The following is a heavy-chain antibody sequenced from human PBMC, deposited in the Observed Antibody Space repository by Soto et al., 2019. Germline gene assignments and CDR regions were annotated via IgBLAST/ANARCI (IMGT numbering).Heavy chain of an antibody. Sequence: EVQLVESGGGLVQPGGSLRLSCAASGFTFSSYDMHWVRQATGKGLEWVSAIGTAGDTYYPGSVKGRFTISRENAKNSLYLQMNSLRAGDTAVYYCARALPAKEVDYWGQGTLVTVSS. J-gene: IGHJ4*02. CDR1: GFTFSSYD. CDR2: IGTAGDT. D-gene: IGHD2-15*01. V-gene: IGHV3-13*01. CDR3: ARALPAKEVDY.